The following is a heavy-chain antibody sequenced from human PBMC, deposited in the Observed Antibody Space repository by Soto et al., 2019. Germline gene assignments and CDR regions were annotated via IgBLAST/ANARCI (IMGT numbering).Heavy chain of an antibody. CDR1: GGSFSGYY. J-gene: IGHJ4*02. Sequence: SETLSLTCAVYGGSFSGYYWSWIRQPPGKGLEWIGEINHSGSTNYNPSLKSRVTISVDTSKNQFSLKLSSVTAADTAVYYCASRLTYYYDSSGSLGYWGQGTPVTGS. CDR2: INHSGST. D-gene: IGHD3-22*01. V-gene: IGHV4-34*01. CDR3: ASRLTYYYDSSGSLGY.